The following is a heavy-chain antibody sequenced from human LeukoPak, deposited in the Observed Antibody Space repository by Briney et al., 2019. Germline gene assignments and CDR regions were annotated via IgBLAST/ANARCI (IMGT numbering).Heavy chain of an antibody. Sequence: SETLSLTCTVSGGSISSYYWSWLRQPPGKGLEWIGYIHYSGSTNYNPSLKSRLTISVDTSKNQFSLKLSSVTAADTAVSYCARVGPLLFGDLLSGKLFHPRGQGGLVPVSS. CDR1: GGSISSYY. V-gene: IGHV4-59*01. J-gene: IGHJ5*02. CDR3: ARVGPLLFGDLLSGKLFHP. CDR2: IHYSGST. D-gene: IGHD3-10*01.